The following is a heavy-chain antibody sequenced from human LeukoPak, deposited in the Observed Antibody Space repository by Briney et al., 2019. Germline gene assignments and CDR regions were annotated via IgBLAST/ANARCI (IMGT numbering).Heavy chain of an antibody. CDR2: ISRDSDLI. CDR3: AKVKERWRDGSGYNDF. V-gene: IGHV3-48*01. D-gene: IGHD3-22*01. CDR1: GFMFSSNW. J-gene: IGHJ4*02. Sequence: PGGSLRLSCAASGFMFSSNWMSWVRQAPGKGLEWISFISRDSDLIYYADSVKGRFTISRDNADNSLYLQMTSLRVEDMAVYYCAKVKERWRDGSGYNDFWGQGTLVTVSS.